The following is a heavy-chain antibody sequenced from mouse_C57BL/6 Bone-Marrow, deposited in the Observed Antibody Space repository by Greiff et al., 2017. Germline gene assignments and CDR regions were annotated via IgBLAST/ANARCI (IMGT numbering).Heavy chain of an antibody. D-gene: IGHD1-1*01. CDR3: ARDYGSHWYVDV. J-gene: IGHJ1*03. CDR2: IHPNSGST. CDR1: GYTFTSYW. V-gene: IGHV1-64*01. Sequence: QVQLQQPGAELVKPGASVKLSCKASGYTFTSYWMHWVKQRPGQGLEWIGKIHPNSGSTNYNEKFKSKATLTVDKSSSTAYMQLSSLTDEDSAVYYCARDYGSHWYVDVGGRGTRATV.